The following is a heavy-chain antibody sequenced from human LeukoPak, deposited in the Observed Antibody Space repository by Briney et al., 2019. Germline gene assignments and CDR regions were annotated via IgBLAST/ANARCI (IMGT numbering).Heavy chain of an antibody. CDR3: ARDIPWLASFDP. V-gene: IGHV3-30-3*01. J-gene: IGHJ5*02. CDR2: ISYDGSNK. Sequence: GGSLRLSCAASGFTFSSYAMHWVRQAPGKGLEWVAVISYDGSNKYYADSVKGRFTISRDNSKNTLYLQMNSLRAEDTAVYYCARDIPWLASFDPWGQGTLVTVSS. D-gene: IGHD3-10*01. CDR1: GFTFSSYA.